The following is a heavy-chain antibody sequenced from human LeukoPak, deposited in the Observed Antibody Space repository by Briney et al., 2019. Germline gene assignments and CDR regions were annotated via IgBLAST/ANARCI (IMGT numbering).Heavy chain of an antibody. D-gene: IGHD3-22*01. V-gene: IGHV3-21*01. Sequence: PGGSLRLSCAASGFTFSSYSMNWVRQAPGKGLERVSSISSSSSYIYYADSVKGRFTISRDNAKNSLYLQMNSLRAEDTAVYYCASSAYYYDSSGYYFTFWGQGTLVTVSS. CDR1: GFTFSSYS. J-gene: IGHJ4*02. CDR3: ASSAYYYDSSGYYFTF. CDR2: ISSSSSYI.